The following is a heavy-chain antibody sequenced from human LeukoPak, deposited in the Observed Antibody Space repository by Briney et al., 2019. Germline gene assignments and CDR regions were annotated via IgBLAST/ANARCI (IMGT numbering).Heavy chain of an antibody. CDR2: IYHSGST. CDR3: AILGRFNYYGSGSYWGSDAFDI. CDR1: GGSISSSNW. J-gene: IGHJ3*02. V-gene: IGHV4-4*02. Sequence: SETLSLTCAASGGSISSSNWWSWVRQPPGKGLEWIGEIYHSGSTNYNPSLKSRVTISVDKSKNQFSLKLSSVTAADTAVYYCAILGRFNYYGSGSYWGSDAFDIWGQGTMVTVSS. D-gene: IGHD3-10*01.